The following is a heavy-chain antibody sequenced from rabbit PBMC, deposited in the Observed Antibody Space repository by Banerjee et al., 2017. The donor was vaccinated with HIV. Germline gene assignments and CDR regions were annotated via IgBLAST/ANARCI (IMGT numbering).Heavy chain of an antibody. V-gene: IGHV1S45*01. D-gene: IGHD8-1*01. CDR2: IDVGSSDFT. Sequence: QEQLVESRGGLVKPGASLTLTCTASGVSFSFNSYMCWVRQAPGKGLEWIACIDVGSSDFTYFASWAKGRFTISKTSSTTVTLQMTSLTAADTATYFCARDAGSSFSSYGMDLWGQGTLVTVS. CDR3: ARDAGSSFSSYGMDL. CDR1: GVSFSFNSY. J-gene: IGHJ6*01.